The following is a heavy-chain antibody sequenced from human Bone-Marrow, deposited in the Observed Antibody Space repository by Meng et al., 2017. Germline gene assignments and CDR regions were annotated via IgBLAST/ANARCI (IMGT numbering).Heavy chain of an antibody. CDR3: ARNCYGSGSYYSAFDI. CDR1: GGSISSNYY. J-gene: IGHJ3*02. V-gene: IGHV4-39*07. CDR2: MFYRGAT. D-gene: IGHD3-10*01. Sequence: SDTLSLTCTVPGGSISSNYYWGWIRQPPGKGLEWIGSMFYRGATYYHPSLESRVTISVDTSKNHFSLKLSSVTAADTAVYYCARNCYGSGSYYSAFDIWGQGTMVTVSS.